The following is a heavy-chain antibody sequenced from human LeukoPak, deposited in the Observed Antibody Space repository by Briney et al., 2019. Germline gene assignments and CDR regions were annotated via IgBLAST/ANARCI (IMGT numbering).Heavy chain of an antibody. Sequence: GESLKISCKGSDYSFTNYWIAWVRQMPGKGLEWMGIIYPGDSDARYSPSFQGQVTISADKSISTAYLQWGSLKASDTAMYYCARQGVFANSKSSGTYYFDYWGPGTLVTVSS. D-gene: IGHD3-10*01. CDR3: ARQGVFANSKSSGTYYFDY. CDR1: DYSFTNYW. V-gene: IGHV5-51*01. CDR2: IYPGDSDA. J-gene: IGHJ4*02.